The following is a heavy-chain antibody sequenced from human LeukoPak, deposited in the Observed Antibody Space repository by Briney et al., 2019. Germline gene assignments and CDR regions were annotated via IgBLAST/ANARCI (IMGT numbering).Heavy chain of an antibody. CDR2: IKQDGSEK. CDR1: GFTFSSYW. J-gene: IGHJ6*04. CDR3: AKGPDLGYMDV. V-gene: IGHV3-7*03. Sequence: GGSLRLSCAASGFTFSSYWMSWVRQAPGKGLEWVANIKQDGSEKYYVDSVKGRFTISRDNAKNSLYLQMNSLRAEDTAVYYCAKGPDLGYMDVWGKGTTVTVSS. D-gene: IGHD1-26*01.